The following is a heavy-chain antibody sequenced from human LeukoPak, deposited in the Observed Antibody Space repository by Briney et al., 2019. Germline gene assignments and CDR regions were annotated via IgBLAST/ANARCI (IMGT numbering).Heavy chain of an antibody. D-gene: IGHD3-22*01. V-gene: IGHV5-51*01. J-gene: IGHJ4*02. CDR3: ARSRSYDSSGYLTYYFDY. Sequence: GESLKISCKGSGYSFTSYRIGWVRQMPGKGLEWMGIIYPGDSDTRYSPSFQGQVTISADKSISTAYLQWSSLKASDTAMYYCARSRSYDSSGYLTYYFDYWGQGTLVTVSS. CDR2: IYPGDSDT. CDR1: GYSFTSYR.